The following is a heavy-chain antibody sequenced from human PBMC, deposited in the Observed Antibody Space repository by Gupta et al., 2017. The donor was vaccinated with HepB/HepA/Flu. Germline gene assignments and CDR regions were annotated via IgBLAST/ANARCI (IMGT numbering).Heavy chain of an antibody. J-gene: IGHJ6*01. CDR1: GFTFSSYA. CDR3: ARERSYSSSWYRVYYYGRDV. V-gene: IGHV3-30-3*01. D-gene: IGHD6-13*01. Sequence: QVQLVESGGGVVQPGRSLRLSCAASGFTFSSYAMHWVRQAPGKGLEWVAVISYDGSNKYYADSVKGRFTISRDNAKNTLYLQMNSLRAEDTAVYYGARERSYSSSWYRVYYYGRDVWGQGTTVTVSA. CDR2: ISYDGSNK.